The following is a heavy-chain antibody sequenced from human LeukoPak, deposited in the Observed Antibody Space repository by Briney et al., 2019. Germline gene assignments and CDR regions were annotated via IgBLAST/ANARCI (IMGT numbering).Heavy chain of an antibody. J-gene: IGHJ5*02. CDR1: GGSVSSVNYY. CDR2: IYYSGST. CDR3: ARDREDGRFDP. V-gene: IGHV4-30-4*08. D-gene: IGHD5-24*01. Sequence: SSETLSLTCTVSGGSVSSVNYYWTWIRQPPGKGLEWIGYIYYSGSTYYNPSLKSRVTISVDTSKNQFSLKLSSVTAADTAVYYCARDREDGRFDPWGQGTLVTVSS.